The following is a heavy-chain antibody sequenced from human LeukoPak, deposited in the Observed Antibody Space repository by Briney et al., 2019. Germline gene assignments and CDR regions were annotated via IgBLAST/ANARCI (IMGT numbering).Heavy chain of an antibody. CDR3: ARDLGYCSGGSCYSKAHLDV. J-gene: IGHJ6*04. CDR2: ISSSSSYI. CDR1: GFTFSSYS. V-gene: IGHV3-21*01. D-gene: IGHD2-15*01. Sequence: PGGSLRLSCAASGFTFSSYSMNWVRQAPGKGLEWVSSISSSSSYIYYADSVKGRFTISRDNAKNSLYLQMNSPRAEDTAVYYCARDLGYCSGGSCYSKAHLDVWGKGTTVTVSS.